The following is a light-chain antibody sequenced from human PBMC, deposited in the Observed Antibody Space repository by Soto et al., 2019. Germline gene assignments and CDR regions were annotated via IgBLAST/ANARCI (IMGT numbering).Light chain of an antibody. CDR1: QSVSSK. CDR3: QQYNNXXLT. J-gene: IGKJ4*01. V-gene: IGKV3D-15*01. Sequence: EIVMTQSPVTLSVSPGESATLSCRATQSVSSKVAWYQQKSGQAPRLLIYSASTRATGISARFSGSGSGTEFTLTISSLXXEDFAVYYCQQYNNXXLTFGGGTKVELK. CDR2: SAS.